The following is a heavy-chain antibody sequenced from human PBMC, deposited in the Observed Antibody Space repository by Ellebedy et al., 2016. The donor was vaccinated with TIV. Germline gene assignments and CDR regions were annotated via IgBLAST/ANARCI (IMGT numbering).Heavy chain of an antibody. CDR1: GGSFSGYY. CDR3: ARDTYGSGSYRDY. Sequence: SETLSLXXAVYGGSFSGYYWSWIRQPPGKGLQWIGEINHSGSTNYNPSLKSRVTISVDTSKNQFSLKLSSVTAADTAVYYCARDTYGSGSYRDYWGQGTLVTVSS. V-gene: IGHV4-34*01. D-gene: IGHD3-10*01. J-gene: IGHJ4*02. CDR2: INHSGST.